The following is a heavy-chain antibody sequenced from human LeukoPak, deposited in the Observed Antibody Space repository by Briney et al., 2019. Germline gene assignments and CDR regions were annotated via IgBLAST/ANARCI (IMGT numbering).Heavy chain of an antibody. CDR2: MYYSGST. Sequence: SETLSLTCTVSGGSISSSTYYWGWVRQPPGKGLEWIGSMYYSGSTYYNPSLKSRVTISVDTSKNQFSLKLSSVTAADTAVYYCARDAGHQVSRRNYYAMDVRGQGTTVTVSS. J-gene: IGHJ6*02. CDR1: GGSISSSTYY. D-gene: IGHD2-2*01. CDR3: ARDAGHQVSRRNYYAMDV. V-gene: IGHV4-39*07.